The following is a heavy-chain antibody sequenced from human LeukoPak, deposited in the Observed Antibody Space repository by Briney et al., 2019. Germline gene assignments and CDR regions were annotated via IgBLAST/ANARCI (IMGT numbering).Heavy chain of an antibody. J-gene: IGHJ4*02. CDR2: ISSGGTDE. V-gene: IGHV3-30*01. D-gene: IGHD3-10*01. Sequence: PGGSLRLSCAASGFTFSTYAMHWVRQAPGKGLEWVSLISSGGTDEYYADSVKGRFTISRDNYKNTLYLQLNSLRAEDTAVYYCARDSTYYYDSGSSGPHYFDNWGQGTLVTVSS. CDR1: GFTFSTYA. CDR3: ARDSTYYYDSGSSGPHYFDN.